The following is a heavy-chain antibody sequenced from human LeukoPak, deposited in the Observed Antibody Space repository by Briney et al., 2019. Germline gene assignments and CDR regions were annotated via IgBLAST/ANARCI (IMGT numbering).Heavy chain of an antibody. CDR3: AKDPLWFGELLYYFDY. CDR2: ISSTSTYI. CDR1: GFTFGDYA. D-gene: IGHD3-10*01. Sequence: GGSLRLSCTASGFTFGDYAMSWVRQAPGKGLEWVSSISSTSTYINYADSVKGRFTISRDNAKKSLYLQMNSLRAEDTAVYYCAKDPLWFGELLYYFDYWGQGTLVTVSS. V-gene: IGHV3-21*01. J-gene: IGHJ4*02.